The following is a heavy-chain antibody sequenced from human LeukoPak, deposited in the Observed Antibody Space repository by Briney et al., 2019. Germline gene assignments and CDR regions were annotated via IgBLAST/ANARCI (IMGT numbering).Heavy chain of an antibody. CDR3: ATDFAAGTGFDY. D-gene: IGHD6-13*01. J-gene: IGHJ4*02. CDR2: FDPEDGET. CDR1: GYTLTELS. Sequence: SVKLSCKVSGYTLTELSMHWVRHAPGKGLERVEGFDPEDGETIYAQKFQDRVTMTEDTSTDTAYMELSSLRSEDTAVYYCATDFAAGTGFDYWGQGTLVSVSS. V-gene: IGHV1-24*01.